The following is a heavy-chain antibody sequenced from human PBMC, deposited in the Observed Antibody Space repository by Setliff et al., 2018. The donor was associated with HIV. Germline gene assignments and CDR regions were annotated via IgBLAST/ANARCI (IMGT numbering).Heavy chain of an antibody. CDR2: IVVGSGNT. CDR1: GFTFTSSA. J-gene: IGHJ1*01. D-gene: IGHD3-22*01. Sequence: SVKVSCKASGFTFTSSAVQWVRQARGQRLEWIGWIVVGSGNTNYAQKFQERVTITRDMSTSTAYMELSSLRSEDTAVYYCAADPMYYYDDRGFHYWGQGTLVTVSS. V-gene: IGHV1-58*01. CDR3: AADPMYYYDDRGFHY.